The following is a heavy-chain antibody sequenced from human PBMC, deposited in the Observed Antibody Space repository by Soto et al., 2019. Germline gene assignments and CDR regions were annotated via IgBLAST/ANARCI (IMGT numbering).Heavy chain of an antibody. D-gene: IGHD3-9*01. CDR3: ARGQYFDWLLNFDY. Sequence: SETLSLTCAVYGGSFSGYYWSWIRQPPGKGLEWIGEINHSGSTNYNPSLKSRVTISVDTSKNQFSLKLSSVTAADTAVYYCARGQYFDWLLNFDYWGQGTLVTVS. J-gene: IGHJ4*02. CDR1: GGSFSGYY. V-gene: IGHV4-34*01. CDR2: INHSGST.